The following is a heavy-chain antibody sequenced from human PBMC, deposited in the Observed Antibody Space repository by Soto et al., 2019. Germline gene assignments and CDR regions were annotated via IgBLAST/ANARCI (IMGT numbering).Heavy chain of an antibody. J-gene: IGHJ4*02. D-gene: IGHD5-18*01. CDR1: GFTFSSYV. Sequence: GGSLGLSCAASGFTFSSYVMSWVRQAPGKGLEWVSGISGSGGSTYYADSVKGRFTISRDNSKNTLYLQMNSLRAEDTAVFYCAKESKAYSYGDFDYWGQGTLVTVSS. CDR3: AKESKAYSYGDFDY. CDR2: ISGSGGST. V-gene: IGHV3-23*01.